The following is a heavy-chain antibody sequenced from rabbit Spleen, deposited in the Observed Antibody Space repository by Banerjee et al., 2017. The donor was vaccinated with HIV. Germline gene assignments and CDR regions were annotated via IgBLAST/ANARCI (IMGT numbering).Heavy chain of an antibody. Sequence: QSLEESGGGLVKPGASLTLTCKASGFSFSSGYDMCWVRQAPGKGLEWIACVYAGSSGSIYYASWAKGRITISKTSSTVTLQMTSLTVADTATYFCARDTGSSFSSYGMDLWGQGTLVTVS. J-gene: IGHJ6*01. V-gene: IGHV1S40*01. CDR1: GFSFSSGYD. D-gene: IGHD8-1*01. CDR2: VYAGSSGSI. CDR3: ARDTGSSFSSYGMDL.